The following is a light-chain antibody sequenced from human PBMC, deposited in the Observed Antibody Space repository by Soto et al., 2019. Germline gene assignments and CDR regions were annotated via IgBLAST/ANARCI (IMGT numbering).Light chain of an antibody. CDR2: EGS. CDR3: CSYAGSYTYV. V-gene: IGLV2-23*01. Sequence: HSVLTQPASVSGSPGQSITISCTGTSSDVGSYNLVSWYQQHPGKAPKLMIYEGSKRPSGVSNRFSGSKSGNTASLTISGLQAEDEADYYCCSYAGSYTYVFGTGTKVTVL. J-gene: IGLJ1*01. CDR1: SSDVGSYNL.